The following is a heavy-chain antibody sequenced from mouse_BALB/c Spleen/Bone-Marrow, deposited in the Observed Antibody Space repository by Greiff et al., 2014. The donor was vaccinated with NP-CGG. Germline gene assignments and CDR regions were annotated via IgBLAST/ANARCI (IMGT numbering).Heavy chain of an antibody. J-gene: IGHJ4*01. CDR1: GYTFTDYN. CDR2: INPNNGGT. V-gene: IGHV1-18*01. Sequence: EVMLVESGPEVVKPGASVKIPCKTSGYTFTDYNVYWVKQSQGKSLEWIGDINPNNGGTIYNQKFKGKATLTVDKSSSTAYIELRSLTSEDTAVYYCARRGNYGHAMDYWGQGTSVTVSS. CDR3: ARRGNYGHAMDY. D-gene: IGHD1-1*02.